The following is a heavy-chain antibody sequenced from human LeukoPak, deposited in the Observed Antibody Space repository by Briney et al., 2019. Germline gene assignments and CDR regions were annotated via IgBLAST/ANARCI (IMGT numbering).Heavy chain of an antibody. D-gene: IGHD6-25*01. CDR2: ISSSSSYI. J-gene: IGHJ4*02. Sequence: GGSLRLSCAALGFTFSSYAISWVRQAPGKGLEWVSSISSSSSYIYYADSVKGRFTISRDNAKNSLYLQMNSLRAEDTAVYYCLGLEIQRPGGQGTLVTVSS. V-gene: IGHV3-21*01. CDR1: GFTFSSYA. CDR3: LGLEIQRP.